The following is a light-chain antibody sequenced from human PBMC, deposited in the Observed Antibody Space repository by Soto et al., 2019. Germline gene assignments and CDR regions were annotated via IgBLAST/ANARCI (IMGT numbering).Light chain of an antibody. CDR1: QSVSSSH. CDR2: GAS. CDR3: QQYGSLWT. V-gene: IGKV3-20*01. Sequence: EIVLTQSPGTLSLSPGERATLSCRASQSVSSSHLAWYQQKPGRAPTLLIYGASSRATGTPDRFSGSGSGTDFTLTISRLEPGDFAVYYCQQYGSLWTFGQGTKVEI. J-gene: IGKJ1*01.